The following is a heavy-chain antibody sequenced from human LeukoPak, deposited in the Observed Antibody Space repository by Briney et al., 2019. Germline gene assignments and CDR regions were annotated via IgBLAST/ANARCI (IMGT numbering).Heavy chain of an antibody. J-gene: IGHJ4*02. CDR1: GYTFTSYD. D-gene: IGHD3-22*01. CDR2: MNPNSGNT. CDR3: ARGVPYYYDSSGYPFEY. V-gene: IGHV1-8*01. Sequence: ASVKFSCKASGYTFTSYDINWVRQATGQGLEWMGWMNPNSGNTSYAQKFQGRVSMTRNTSISTAYMELSSLRSEDTAVYYCARGVPYYYDSSGYPFEYWGQGTLVTVSS.